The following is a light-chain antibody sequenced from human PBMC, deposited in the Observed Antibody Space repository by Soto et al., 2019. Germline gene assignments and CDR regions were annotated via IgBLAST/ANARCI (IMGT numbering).Light chain of an antibody. Sequence: DIQMTQSPSSVSASVGGRVTITCRASQVISSWLAWYQQKPGKAPKLLIYAASSLQSGVPPRFICSGAGTDFTLTISSLQPEDFATYYCQQANTFPYTFGQGTKLEIK. V-gene: IGKV1D-12*01. CDR3: QQANTFPYT. CDR1: QVISSW. J-gene: IGKJ2*01. CDR2: AAS.